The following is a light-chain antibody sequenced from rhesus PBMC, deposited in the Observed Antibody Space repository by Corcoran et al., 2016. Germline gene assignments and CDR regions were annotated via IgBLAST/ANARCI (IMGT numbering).Light chain of an antibody. CDR1: QGISSY. CDR2: YAN. CDR3: RQGNSHPPLP. J-gene: IGKJ4*01. V-gene: IGKV1-32*02. Sequence: DIQMSQSPSSLSASVGDRVTITCRASQGISSYFNWYQQKPGKAPMHLIYYANSLASGVPSRFSGSGYGPEFTLPISSLQPEDFATYYWRQGNSHPPLPFGGGTKVKIK.